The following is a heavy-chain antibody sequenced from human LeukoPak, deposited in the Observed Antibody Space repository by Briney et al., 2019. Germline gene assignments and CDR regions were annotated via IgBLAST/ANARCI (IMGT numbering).Heavy chain of an antibody. Sequence: TSETLSLTCTVSGGSISGYYWSWIRQPAGKGLEWIGRIYTSGSTNYNPSLKSRVTISVDTSKNQFSLKLSSVTAADTAVYYCARDVIAAPGTFDYWGQGALVTVSS. CDR1: GGSISGYY. CDR3: ARDVIAAPGTFDY. J-gene: IGHJ4*02. CDR2: IYTSGST. V-gene: IGHV4-4*07. D-gene: IGHD6-13*01.